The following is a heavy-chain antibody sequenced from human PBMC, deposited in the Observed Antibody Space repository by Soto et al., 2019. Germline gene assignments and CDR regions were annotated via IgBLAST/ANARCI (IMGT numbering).Heavy chain of an antibody. D-gene: IGHD5-12*01. CDR3: ARWTYSGYDHYYYYYYMDV. CDR2: ISSSSSYI. CDR1: GFTFSSYS. V-gene: IGHV3-21*01. Sequence: GGSLRLSCAAFGFTFSSYSMNWVRQAPGKGLEWVSSISSSSSYIYYADSVKGRFTISRDNAKNSLYLQMNSLRAEDTAVYYCARWTYSGYDHYYYYYYMDVWGKGTTVTVSS. J-gene: IGHJ6*03.